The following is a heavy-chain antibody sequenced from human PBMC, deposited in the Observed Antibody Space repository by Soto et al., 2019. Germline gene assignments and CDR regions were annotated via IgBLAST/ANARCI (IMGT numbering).Heavy chain of an antibody. CDR3: ARVGGINWFDP. V-gene: IGHV4-31*03. J-gene: IGHJ5*02. D-gene: IGHD3-16*01. Sequence: QVQLQESGPGLVKPSQTLSLTCTVSGGSISSGGYYLSWIRQHPGKGLEWLGYIYYSGSTYYNPSLKSRVTICVDTSKNQFPLKLSSVTAADTAGYYCARVGGINWFDPWGQGTLVTVSS. CDR2: IYYSGST. CDR1: GGSISSGGYY.